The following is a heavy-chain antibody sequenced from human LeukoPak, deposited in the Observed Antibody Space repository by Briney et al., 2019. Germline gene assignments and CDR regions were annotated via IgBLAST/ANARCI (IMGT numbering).Heavy chain of an antibody. V-gene: IGHV4-31*03. J-gene: IGHJ5*02. CDR1: GGSISSGGYY. Sequence: TLSLTCTVSGGSISSGGYYWSWIRQHPGKGLEWIGYIYYSGSTYYNPSLKSRVTISVDTSKNQFSLKLSSVTAADTAVYYCARFRRADYDFWSGEFNWFDPWGQGTLVTVSS. CDR3: ARFRRADYDFWSGEFNWFDP. D-gene: IGHD3-3*01. CDR2: IYYSGST.